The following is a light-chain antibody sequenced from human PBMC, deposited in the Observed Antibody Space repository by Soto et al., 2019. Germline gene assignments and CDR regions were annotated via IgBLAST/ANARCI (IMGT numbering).Light chain of an antibody. CDR2: GTS. V-gene: IGKV3-15*01. CDR1: QSVSSK. J-gene: IGKJ3*01. CDR3: QQYSYWPPS. Sequence: EIMMTQSPATLSVSPGEGATLSCRASQSVSSKVAWYQQKPGQAPRLLIYGTSTRATGIPARFSGSGSGTEFTLTISSLQSEDVAVYFCQQYSYWPPSFGPGTRVDIK.